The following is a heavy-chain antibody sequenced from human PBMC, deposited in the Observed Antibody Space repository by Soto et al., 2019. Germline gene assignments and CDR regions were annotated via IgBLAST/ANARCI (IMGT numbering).Heavy chain of an antibody. J-gene: IGHJ6*03. D-gene: IGHD2-2*01. CDR3: ARGGADFVVVQAANPSGETANYYYYYYLDV. Sequence: GASVKVSCKASGYTFTSYAMNWVRQAPGQGLEWMGWINTNTGNPTYAQGFTGRFVFSLDTSVSTAYLQICSLKAEDTAVYYCARGGADFVVVQAANPSGETANYYYYYYLDVWAKGT. CDR1: GYTFTSYA. V-gene: IGHV7-4-1*01. CDR2: INTNTGNP.